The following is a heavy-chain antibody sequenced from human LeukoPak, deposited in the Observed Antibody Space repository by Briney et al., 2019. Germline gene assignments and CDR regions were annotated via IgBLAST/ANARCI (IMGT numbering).Heavy chain of an antibody. CDR2: IDPSDSET. D-gene: IGHD7-27*01. V-gene: IGHV5-51*01. CDR3: ARPTPMGRSGDY. Sequence: GESLKISCKASGYSFTSCWIGWVRQMPGKGLEWMGIIDPSDSETRYTPSFQGQVTISVDKSLTTAYLQWNSLKASDTAMYYCARPTPMGRSGDYWGQGTLVTVSS. J-gene: IGHJ4*02. CDR1: GYSFTSCW.